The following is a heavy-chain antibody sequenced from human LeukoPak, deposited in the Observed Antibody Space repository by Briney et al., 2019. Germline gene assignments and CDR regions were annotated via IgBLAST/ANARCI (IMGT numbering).Heavy chain of an antibody. D-gene: IGHD3-22*01. CDR2: ISGSGTTM. Sequence: GGSLRLSCAASGFTISSYDMNWVRQAPGKGLEWVSYISGSGTTMYYADSVKGRFTISRDNAKNSLSLQMNSLRAEDTAVYYCAKDRTGKYYDSSGYYYVRWFDPWGQGTLVTVSS. CDR1: GFTISSYD. J-gene: IGHJ5*02. CDR3: AKDRTGKYYDSSGYYYVRWFDP. V-gene: IGHV3-48*03.